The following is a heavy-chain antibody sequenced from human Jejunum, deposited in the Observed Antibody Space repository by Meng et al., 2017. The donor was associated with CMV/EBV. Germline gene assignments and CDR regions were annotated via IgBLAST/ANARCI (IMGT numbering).Heavy chain of an antibody. CDR1: FIFSSYV. Sequence: FIFSSYVMRWVRQPPGKGLEWVSVIFSGGTSTYYADSVKGRFTISRDNSKNTLYLQMNSLRAEDTAVYYCAKHLGVVVYYYYGMDVWGQGTTVTVSS. J-gene: IGHJ6*02. V-gene: IGHV3-23*03. CDR3: AKHLGVVVYYYYGMDV. D-gene: IGHD3-22*01. CDR2: IFSGGTST.